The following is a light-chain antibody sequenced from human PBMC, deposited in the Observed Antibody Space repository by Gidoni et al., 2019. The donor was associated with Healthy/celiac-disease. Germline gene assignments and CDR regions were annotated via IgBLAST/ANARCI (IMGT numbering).Light chain of an antibody. V-gene: IGKV3-15*01. J-gene: IGKJ4*01. CDR3: QQYNNWPPLT. Sequence: EIVMTQSPATLSVSPGESATLSCRASQSVSSNLAWYQQKPGQAPRLIYGASTRATGIPARFSGSGSGTEFTLTDSSLQSEDFAVYYCQQYNNWPPLTFGGGTKVEIK. CDR2: GAS. CDR1: QSVSSN.